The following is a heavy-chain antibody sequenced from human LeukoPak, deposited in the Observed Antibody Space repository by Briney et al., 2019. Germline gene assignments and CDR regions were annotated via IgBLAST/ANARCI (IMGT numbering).Heavy chain of an antibody. CDR2: ITYDGITE. V-gene: IGHV3-30*18. J-gene: IGHJ4*02. D-gene: IGHD1-26*01. CDR3: AKSGGSYMGY. Sequence: PGGSLRLSCAASGFTFSRCGMHWVRQAPGKGLEWVAVITYDGITEYFEDSVKGRFTISRDNSKNTLYLQMNSLRAEDTAVYYCAKSGGSYMGYWGQGTLVTVSS. CDR1: GFTFSRCG.